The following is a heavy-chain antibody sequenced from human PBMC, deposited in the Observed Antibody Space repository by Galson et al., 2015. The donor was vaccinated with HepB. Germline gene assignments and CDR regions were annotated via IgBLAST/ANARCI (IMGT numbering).Heavy chain of an antibody. D-gene: IGHD7-27*01. CDR2: IGGSGTST. CDR1: GFTFSSYA. CDR3: TTWGYH. Sequence: SLRLSCAASGFTFSSYAMNWVRQAPGKGLEWVSAIGGSGTSTYYADSVKGRFTISRDNSKNTLYLQINSLKAEDTAVYYCTTWGYHWGQGALVTVTS. V-gene: IGHV3-23*01. J-gene: IGHJ5*02.